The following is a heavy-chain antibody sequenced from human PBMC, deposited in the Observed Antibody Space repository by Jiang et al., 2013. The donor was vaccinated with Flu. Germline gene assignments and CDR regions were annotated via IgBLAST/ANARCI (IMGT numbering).Heavy chain of an antibody. D-gene: IGHD6-19*01. CDR3: ARDGPAYSTGWHESNWFDP. J-gene: IGHJ5*02. Sequence: VQLVESGGGVVQPGRSLRLSCETSGFTFNTYGMHWVRQAPGKGLEWVAVIWFDESKEFYADAVRGRFTISRDNSKNTLYLQMNSLRVEDTAVYYCARDGPAYSTGWHESNWFDPWGQGTLVTVSS. CDR2: IWFDESKE. CDR1: GFTFNTYG. V-gene: IGHV3-33*01.